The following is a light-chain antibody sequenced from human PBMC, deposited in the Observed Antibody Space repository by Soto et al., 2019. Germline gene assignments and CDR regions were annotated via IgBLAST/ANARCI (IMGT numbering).Light chain of an antibody. CDR3: QQYCRGIT. V-gene: IGKV1-33*01. CDR2: DAS. CDR1: HDISSY. Sequence: DNQLTQSPSSLSASVGDRVTITCQASHDISSYLNWYQQKPEKAPKLLIYDASNLETGLPSRFSRRGSETDFTFTISRLQPEVIATYYCQQYCRGITFGPGTKVDIK. J-gene: IGKJ3*01.